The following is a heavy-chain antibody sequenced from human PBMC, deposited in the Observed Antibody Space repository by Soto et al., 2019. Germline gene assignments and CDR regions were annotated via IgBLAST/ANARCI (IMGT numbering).Heavy chain of an antibody. V-gene: IGHV3-53*02. J-gene: IGHJ6*02. CDR2: IYSDNNT. Sequence: EVQLVETGGDLIQPGGSLRLSCAASGLTVSSDPMTWVRQAPGKGLEWISIIYSDNNTDYADSVKGRFSISRDTSKNILYLQMNSLRAEDTAEYYCARHYSAMGVWGQGTTVTVSS. CDR1: GLTVSSDP. CDR3: ARHYSAMGV.